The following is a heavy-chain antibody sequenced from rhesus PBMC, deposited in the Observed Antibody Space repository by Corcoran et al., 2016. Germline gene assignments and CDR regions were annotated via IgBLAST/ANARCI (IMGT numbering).Heavy chain of an antibody. D-gene: IGHD1-20*01. Sequence: EVQLVQSGAEVKKPGASVKISCKASGYTFTDYYLHWVRQAPGKGLGWMGRFDPEDGEAIHAQKFQDRVTIPADTSTDTAYMELSSLRSEDPAVYYCATDRNNWYFDLWGPGTPITISS. CDR1: GYTFTDYY. CDR2: FDPEDGEA. J-gene: IGHJ2*01. V-gene: IGHV1-111*02. CDR3: ATDRNNWYFDL.